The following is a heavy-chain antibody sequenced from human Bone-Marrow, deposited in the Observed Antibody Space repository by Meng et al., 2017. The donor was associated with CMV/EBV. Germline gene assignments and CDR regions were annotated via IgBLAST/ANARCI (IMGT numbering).Heavy chain of an antibody. V-gene: IGHV4-39*07. Sequence: QLQLQESGPGLVKPSETLSLTCTVSGGSISSSSYYWGWIRQPPGKGLEWIGSIYYSGSTYYNPSLKSRVTISVDTSKNQFSLKLSSVTAADTAVYYCARVLPPGNWFDPWGQGTLVTVS. D-gene: IGHD3-10*01. J-gene: IGHJ5*02. CDR2: IYYSGST. CDR3: ARVLPPGNWFDP. CDR1: GGSISSSSYY.